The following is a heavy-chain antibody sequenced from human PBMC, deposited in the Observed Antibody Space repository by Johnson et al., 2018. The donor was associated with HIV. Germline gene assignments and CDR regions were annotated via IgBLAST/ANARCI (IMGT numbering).Heavy chain of an antibody. CDR3: ARSGGSYQRAHDAFDI. CDR1: GFTFSTSG. V-gene: IGHV3-30*19. D-gene: IGHD1-26*01. CDR2: ISYDGSNK. Sequence: QVQLVESGGGVVQPGRSLRLSCAASGFTFSTSGMHWVRQAPGKGLEWVAVISYDGSNKYYADSVKGRFTISRDNSKNTLYLQMNSLRAEDTAVYYCARSGGSYQRAHDAFDIWGQGTMVTVAA. J-gene: IGHJ3*02.